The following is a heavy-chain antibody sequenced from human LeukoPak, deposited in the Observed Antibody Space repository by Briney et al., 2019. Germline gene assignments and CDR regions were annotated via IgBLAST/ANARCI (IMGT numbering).Heavy chain of an antibody. CDR3: ARRSVVEPSSKSHDSHQMDG. D-gene: IGHD2-15*01. V-gene: IGHV4-39*01. CDR1: GDSFSRTNYF. J-gene: IGHJ6*04. Sequence: SDTLSLTCTVSGDSFSRTNYFWGWIRQPPMKGLEWIGSVYNNGRTYFIPPLRSGATISLDTSKRQFSLNQKSVTAADTAVYFCARRSVVEPSSKSHDSHQMDGWGKGTTVTVSS. CDR2: VYNNGRT.